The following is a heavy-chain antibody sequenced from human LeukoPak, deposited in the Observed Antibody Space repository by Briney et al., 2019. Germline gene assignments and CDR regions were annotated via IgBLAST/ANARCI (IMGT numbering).Heavy chain of an antibody. V-gene: IGHV1-18*01. D-gene: IGHD2-2*01. CDR1: GYTFTSYG. J-gene: IGHJ4*02. Sequence: EASVKVSCKAPGYTFTSYGISWVRQAPGQGLEWMGWISAYNGNTNYAQKLQGRVTMTTDTSTSTAYMELRSLRSDDTAVYYCARGYCSSTSCFVFDYWGQGTLVTVSS. CDR3: ARGYCSSTSCFVFDY. CDR2: ISAYNGNT.